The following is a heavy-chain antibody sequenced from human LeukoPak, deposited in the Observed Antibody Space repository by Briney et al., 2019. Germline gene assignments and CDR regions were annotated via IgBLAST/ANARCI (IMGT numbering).Heavy chain of an antibody. D-gene: IGHD3-16*01. CDR1: GGSINNLF. J-gene: IGHJ4*02. Sequence: SETLSLTCTVSGGSINNLFWTWIRQPPGKGLEWIGYFSYSGGTTYNPSLKSRVTISIDTSKNQFSLNLNSVTAADTAVYYCAREGPLAKYYDYWGPGTLVTVSS. CDR3: AREGPLAKYYDY. V-gene: IGHV4-59*01. CDR2: FSYSGGT.